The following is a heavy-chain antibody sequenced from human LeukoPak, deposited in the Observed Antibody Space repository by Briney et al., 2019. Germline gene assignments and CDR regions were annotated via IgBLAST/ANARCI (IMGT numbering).Heavy chain of an antibody. D-gene: IGHD4-23*01. V-gene: IGHV3-48*03. CDR2: ISSSGSTI. J-gene: IGHJ4*02. CDR1: GFTFSSYE. CDR3: ARDYYGGKIGGTY. Sequence: GGSLRLSCAASGFTFSSYEMNWVRQAPGKGLEWVSYISSSGSTIYYADSVKGRFTISRDNAKNSLYLQMNSLRAEDTAVYYCARDYYGGKIGGTYWGQGTLVTVSS.